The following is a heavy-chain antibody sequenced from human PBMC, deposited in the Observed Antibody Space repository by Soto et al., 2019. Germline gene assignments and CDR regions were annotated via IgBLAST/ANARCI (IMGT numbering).Heavy chain of an antibody. D-gene: IGHD3-10*01. V-gene: IGHV1-3*01. J-gene: IGHJ4*02. Sequence: ASVKVSCKASGYTFTSYAMHWVRQAPGQRLEWMGWINAGNGNTKYSQKFQGRVTFTRDTSASTAYMELSSLRSEDTAVYYCARDPSYFGSGSYFPDRFDYWGQATLVTVSS. CDR1: GYTFTSYA. CDR3: ARDPSYFGSGSYFPDRFDY. CDR2: INAGNGNT.